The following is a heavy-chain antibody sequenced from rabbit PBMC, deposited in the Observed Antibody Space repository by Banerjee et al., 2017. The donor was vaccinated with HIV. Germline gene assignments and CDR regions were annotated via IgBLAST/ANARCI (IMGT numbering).Heavy chain of an antibody. V-gene: IGHV1S40*01. CDR1: GFSFSSGYD. D-gene: IGHD4-1*01. CDR2: INTISGDT. J-gene: IGHJ4*01. Sequence: QSLEESGGDLVKPGASLTLTCTASGFSFSSGYDMCWVRQAPGKGLEWIACINTISGDTVYATWAKGRFTISKASWTTVTLQMTSLTAADTATYFCTRGGDLWGPGTLVTVS. CDR3: TRGGDL.